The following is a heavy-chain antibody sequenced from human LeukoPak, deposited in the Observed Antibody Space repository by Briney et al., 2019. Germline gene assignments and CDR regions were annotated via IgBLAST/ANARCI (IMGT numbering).Heavy chain of an antibody. CDR2: TWYDGSNK. CDR1: GFSFSIYG. V-gene: IGHV3-33*06. Sequence: GGSLRLSCATSGFSFSIYGMHWVRQAQGKGLEWVALTWYDGSNKNYADSVKGRFTISRDNAKNRLHLQMNSLRAEDTAVYYCAKDYRGYYDSSAWDYWGQGTLVTVSS. CDR3: AKDYRGYYDSSAWDY. D-gene: IGHD3-22*01. J-gene: IGHJ4*02.